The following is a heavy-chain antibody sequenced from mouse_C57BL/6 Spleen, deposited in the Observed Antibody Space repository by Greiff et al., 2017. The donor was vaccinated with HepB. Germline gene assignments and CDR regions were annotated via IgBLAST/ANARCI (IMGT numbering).Heavy chain of an antibody. V-gene: IGHV14-4*01. D-gene: IGHD1-1*01. CDR1: GFNIKDDY. CDR2: IDPENGDT. Sequence: EVQLQQSGAELVRPGASVKLSCTASGFNIKDDYMHWVKQRPEQGLERIGWIDPENGDTEYASKFQGKATITADTSSNTAYLQLSSLTSEDTAVYYCTTSRYYGSFDYWGQGTTLTVSS. CDR3: TTSRYYGSFDY. J-gene: IGHJ2*01.